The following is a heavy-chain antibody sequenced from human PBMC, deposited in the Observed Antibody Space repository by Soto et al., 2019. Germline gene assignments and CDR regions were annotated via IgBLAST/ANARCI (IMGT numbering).Heavy chain of an antibody. CDR3: AKDRGIIVKAGDAFDV. V-gene: IGHV3-23*01. J-gene: IGHJ3*01. CDR2: ISDSGDRT. Sequence: EVQLMESGGGLVQPGGSLRLSCASSGFTLSMSAVNWVRQAPGKGLEWVSYISDSGDRTYYADSVKGRFTISRDRSKNTVSLQMGSLRAEDTAVYYCAKDRGIIVKAGDAFDVWGQGTKVTVSS. CDR1: GFTLSMSA. D-gene: IGHD3-16*02.